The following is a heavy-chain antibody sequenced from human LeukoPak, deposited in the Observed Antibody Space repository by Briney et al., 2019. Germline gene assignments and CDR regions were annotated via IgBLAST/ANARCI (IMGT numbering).Heavy chain of an antibody. D-gene: IGHD6-6*01. CDR1: GYRFTSYW. CDR2: IYPGDSDT. CDR3: ARRGRSSSSLYYFDY. Sequence: GEALKISCKGSGYRFTSYWIGWVRQMPGKGLEWMGIIYPGDSDTRYSPSFQGQVTISADKSISTAYLQWSSLKASDTAMYYCARRGRSSSSLYYFDYWGQGTLVTVSS. V-gene: IGHV5-51*01. J-gene: IGHJ4*02.